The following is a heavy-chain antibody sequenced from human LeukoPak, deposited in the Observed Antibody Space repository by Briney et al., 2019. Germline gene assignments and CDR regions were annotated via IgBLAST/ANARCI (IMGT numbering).Heavy chain of an antibody. Sequence: SETLSLTCAVYGGSFSGYYWSWIRQPPGKGLEWIGEINHSGSTNYNPSLKSRVTISVDTSKNQFSLKLSSVTAADTAVYYCARRRRITMVRGVLDYWGQGTLVTVSS. CDR2: INHSGST. V-gene: IGHV4-34*01. J-gene: IGHJ4*02. D-gene: IGHD3-10*01. CDR1: GGSFSGYY. CDR3: ARRRRITMVRGVLDY.